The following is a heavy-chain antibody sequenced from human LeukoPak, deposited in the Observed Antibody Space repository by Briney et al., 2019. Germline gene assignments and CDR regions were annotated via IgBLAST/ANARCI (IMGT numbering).Heavy chain of an antibody. D-gene: IGHD3-10*01. CDR1: GGSISSGSYY. V-gene: IGHV4-61*02. CDR2: IYTSGST. J-gene: IGHJ6*04. Sequence: SETLSLTCTVSGGSISSGSYYWSWIRQPAGKGLEWIGRIYTSGSTNYNPSLKRRVTISVDTSKNQFSLKLSSVTAADTAVYYCARFKKYYYGSGSYFRLSVDFSMDVWGKGTTVTVSS. CDR3: ARFKKYYYGSGSYFRLSVDFSMDV.